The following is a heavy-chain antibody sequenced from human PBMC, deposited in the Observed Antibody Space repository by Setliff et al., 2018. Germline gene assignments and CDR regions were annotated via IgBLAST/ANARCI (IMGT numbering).Heavy chain of an antibody. J-gene: IGHJ4*02. CDR3: ARTQVVPAATYSIDY. CDR1: GFSFSNYG. CDR2: ISSSSSTI. Sequence: PGGSLRLSCVVSGFSFSNYGMTWVRQAPGKGLEWISYISSSSSTIYYADSVKGRFTISRDNAKNLLYLQMNSLRAEDTAVYYCARTQVVPAATYSIDYWGQGTLVTVSS. D-gene: IGHD2-2*01. V-gene: IGHV3-48*01.